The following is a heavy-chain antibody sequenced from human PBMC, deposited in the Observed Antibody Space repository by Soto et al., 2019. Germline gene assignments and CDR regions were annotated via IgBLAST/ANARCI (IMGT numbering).Heavy chain of an antibody. D-gene: IGHD3-10*01. J-gene: IGHJ4*02. Sequence: EVLLVESGGGLMTPGGSLRLSCVGSGFAFHNAWMNWVRQAPGKGLEWVGRVTSRTEGATSHYAAPVKDRFIISRDDSTDTLHLQMTSLRTEDTAVYYCSTLGLRGVIHFWGQGTLVTVSS. CDR1: GFAFHNAW. V-gene: IGHV3-15*01. CDR2: VTSRTEGATS. CDR3: STLGLRGVIHF.